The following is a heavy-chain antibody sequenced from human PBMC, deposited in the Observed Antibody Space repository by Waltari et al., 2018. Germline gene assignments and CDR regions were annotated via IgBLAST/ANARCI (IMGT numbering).Heavy chain of an antibody. CDR2: INNGGVDK. V-gene: IGHV3-23*01. D-gene: IGHD6-13*01. Sequence: EVQLLESGGGVAQPGGSLTLSCAASGFSFTAYALSWVRQTPDRGLEWVSGINNGGVDKYYTDSVKGRFIVSRDNSRNTLYPQMSSLRAEDTAVYYCAKEIGALGTPVFDYWGQGTLVSVSS. CDR3: AKEIGALGTPVFDY. CDR1: GFSFTAYA. J-gene: IGHJ4*02.